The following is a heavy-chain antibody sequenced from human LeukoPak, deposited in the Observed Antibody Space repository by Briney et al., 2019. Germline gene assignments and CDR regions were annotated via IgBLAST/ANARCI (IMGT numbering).Heavy chain of an antibody. CDR2: ISAYNGNT. CDR3: AREVGATMFWWLDNWFDP. J-gene: IGHJ5*02. D-gene: IGHD1-26*01. CDR1: GGTFSSYA. Sequence: ASVKVSCKASGGTFSSYAISWVRQAPGQGLEWMGWISAYNGNTNYAQKLQGRVTMTTDTSTSTAYMELRSLRSDDTAVYYCAREVGATMFWWLDNWFDPWGQGTLVTVSS. V-gene: IGHV1-18*01.